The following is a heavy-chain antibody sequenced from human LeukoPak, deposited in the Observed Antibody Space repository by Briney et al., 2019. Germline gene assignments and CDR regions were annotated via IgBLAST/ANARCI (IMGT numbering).Heavy chain of an antibody. D-gene: IGHD3-3*01. J-gene: IGHJ6*03. CDR2: IKQDGSEK. CDR3: ARDQTGARLRFLEWLFDYYYMDV. V-gene: IGHV3-7*01. CDR1: GFTFSSYW. Sequence: PGGSLRLSCAASGFTFSSYWMSWVRQAPGKGLEWVANIKQDGSEKYYVDSVKGRFTISRDNAKNSLYLQMNSLGAEDTAVYYCARDQTGARLRFLEWLFDYYYMDVWGKGTTVTVSS.